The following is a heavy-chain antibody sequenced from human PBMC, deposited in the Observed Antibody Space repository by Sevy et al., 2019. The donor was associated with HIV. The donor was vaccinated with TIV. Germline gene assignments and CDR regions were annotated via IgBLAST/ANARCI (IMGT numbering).Heavy chain of an antibody. CDR2: IIPILGTV. V-gene: IGHV1-69*13. Sequence: ASVKVSCKASGGTFSTYGISWVRQAPGQGPEWMGGIIPILGTVNYAQKFQGRVTITADESTKTAYMELSSLRSEDTAVYYCARGGGNGWYYFDYWGQETLVTVS. CDR3: ARGGGNGWYYFDY. CDR1: GGTFSTYG. D-gene: IGHD6-19*01. J-gene: IGHJ4*02.